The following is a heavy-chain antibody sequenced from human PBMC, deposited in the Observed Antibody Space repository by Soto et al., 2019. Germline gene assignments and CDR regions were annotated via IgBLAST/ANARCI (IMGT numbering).Heavy chain of an antibody. J-gene: IGHJ3*02. V-gene: IGHV3-13*01. CDR3: ARMGAVAVRGAFDI. CDR1: GFTFSSYD. Sequence: GGSLRLSCAASGFTFSSYDMHWVRQATGKGLEWVSAIGTAGDTYYPGSVKGRFTISRENAKNSLYLQMNSLRAGDTAVYYCARMGAVAVRGAFDIWGQGTMVTVSS. CDR2: IGTAGDT. D-gene: IGHD2-15*01.